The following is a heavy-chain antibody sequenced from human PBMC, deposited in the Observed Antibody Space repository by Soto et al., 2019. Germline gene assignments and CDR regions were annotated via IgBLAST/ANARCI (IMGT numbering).Heavy chain of an antibody. Sequence: QLQLQESGPGLVKPSETLSLTCTVSGGSISSSSYYWGWIRQPPGKGLEWIGSIYYSGSTYYNPSLKSRVTISVDTSKNQFSLKLSSVTAADTAVYYCARLPLYDFLLPGGYFDLWGRGTLVTVSS. CDR1: GGSISSSSYY. CDR3: ARLPLYDFLLPGGYFDL. J-gene: IGHJ2*01. V-gene: IGHV4-39*01. CDR2: IYYSGST. D-gene: IGHD3-3*01.